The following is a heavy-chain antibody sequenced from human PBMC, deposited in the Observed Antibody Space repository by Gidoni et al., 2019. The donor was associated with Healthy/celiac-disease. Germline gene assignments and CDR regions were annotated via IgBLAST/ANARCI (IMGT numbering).Heavy chain of an antibody. V-gene: IGHV4-4*02. Sequence: QVQLQESGPGLVKPSWTLSRTCAVSGGPTSSGNWWSWVRQPPGKGREWIGEIYPSGSTNYNPSLKSRVTISVDKSKNQFSLNLSSVTAADTAVYYCARRTGYSSGWYGTFDYWGQGTLVTVSS. CDR3: ARRTGYSSGWYGTFDY. D-gene: IGHD6-19*01. CDR2: IYPSGST. CDR1: GGPTSSGNW. J-gene: IGHJ4*02.